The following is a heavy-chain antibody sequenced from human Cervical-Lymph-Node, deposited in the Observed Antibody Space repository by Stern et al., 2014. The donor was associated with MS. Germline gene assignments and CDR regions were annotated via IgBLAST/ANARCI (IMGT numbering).Heavy chain of an antibody. CDR3: TILSGPFDH. V-gene: IGHV3-74*02. CDR1: GFTFSNSW. Sequence: MQLGQSGGGLVQPGGSLRLSCAASGFTFSNSWMHWVRQAPGKGLVWVSRINRDGSTTTYADSVKGRFTISRDNAKNTLYLQMSSLRAEDTAVYYCTILSGPFDHWGQGTLVTVSS. CDR2: INRDGSTT. J-gene: IGHJ4*02. D-gene: IGHD3-10*01.